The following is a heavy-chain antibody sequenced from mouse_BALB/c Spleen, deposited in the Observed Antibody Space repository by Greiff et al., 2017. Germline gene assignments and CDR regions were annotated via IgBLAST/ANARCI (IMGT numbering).Heavy chain of an antibody. D-gene: IGHD2-1*01. CDR2: INPGSGGT. CDR3: AREDGNYGGFAY. CDR1: GYAFTNYL. V-gene: IGHV1-54*01. J-gene: IGHJ3*01. Sequence: QVQLQQSGAELVRPGTSVKVSCKASGYAFTNYLIEWVKQRPGQGLEWIGVINPGSGGTNYNEKFKGKATLTADKSSSTAYMQLSSLTSDDSAVYFCAREDGNYGGFAYWGQGTLVTVSA.